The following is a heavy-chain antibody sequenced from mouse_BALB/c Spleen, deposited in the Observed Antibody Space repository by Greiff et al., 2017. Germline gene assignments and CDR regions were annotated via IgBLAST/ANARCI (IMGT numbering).Heavy chain of an antibody. D-gene: IGHD2-10*01. CDR2: INPYNDGT. J-gene: IGHJ4*01. V-gene: IGHV1-14*01. CDR3: AREASYYGNYDAMDY. Sequence: VQLQQSGPELVKPGASVKMSCKASGYTFTSYVMHWVKQKPGQGLEWIGYINPYNDGTKYNEKFKGKATLTSDKSSSTAYMELSSLTSEDSAVYYCAREASYYGNYDAMDYWGQGTSVTVSS. CDR1: GYTFTSYV.